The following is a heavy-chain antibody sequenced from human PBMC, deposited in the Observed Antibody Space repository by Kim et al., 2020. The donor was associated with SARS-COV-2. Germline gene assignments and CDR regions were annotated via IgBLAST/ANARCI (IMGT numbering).Heavy chain of an antibody. J-gene: IGHJ6*02. Sequence: GGSLRLSCAASGFTFSSYGMHWVRQAPGKGLEWVAVIWYDGSNKYYADSVKGRFTISRDNSKNTLYLQMNSLRAEDTAVYYCARDRHCSSTSCYGWRGYYYYYGMDVWGQGTTVTVSS. CDR3: ARDRHCSSTSCYGWRGYYYYYGMDV. CDR2: IWYDGSNK. V-gene: IGHV3-33*01. CDR1: GFTFSSYG. D-gene: IGHD2-2*01.